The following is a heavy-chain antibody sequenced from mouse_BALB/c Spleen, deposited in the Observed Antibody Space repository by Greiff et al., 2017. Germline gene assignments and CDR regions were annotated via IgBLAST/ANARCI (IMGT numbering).Heavy chain of an antibody. CDR2: ISSGSSTI. CDR1: GFTFSSFG. D-gene: IGHD1-2*01. Sequence: EVKLMESGGGLVQPGGSRKLSCAASGFTFSSFGMHWVRQAPEKGLEWVAYISSGSSTIYYADTVKGRFTISRDNPKNTLFLQMTSLRSEDTAMYYCARHRGITTATAPFAYWGQGTLVTVSA. J-gene: IGHJ3*01. V-gene: IGHV5-17*02. CDR3: ARHRGITTATAPFAY.